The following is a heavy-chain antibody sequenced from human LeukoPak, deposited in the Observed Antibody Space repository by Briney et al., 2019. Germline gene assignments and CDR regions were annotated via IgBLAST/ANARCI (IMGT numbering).Heavy chain of an antibody. CDR1: GYTFTGYY. V-gene: IGHV1-2*02. CDR2: INPNSGGT. CDR3: ARDAYYYDSSGYYLVDY. Sequence: ASVKISCKASGYTFTGYYMHWVRQAPGQGLEWMGWINPNSGGTNYAQKFQGRVTITADKSTSTAYMELSSLRSEDTAVYYCARDAYYYDSSGYYLVDYWGQGTLVTVSS. D-gene: IGHD3-22*01. J-gene: IGHJ4*02.